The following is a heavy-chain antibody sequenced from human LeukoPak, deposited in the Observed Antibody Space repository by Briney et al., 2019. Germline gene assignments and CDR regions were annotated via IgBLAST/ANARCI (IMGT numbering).Heavy chain of an antibody. V-gene: IGHV3-49*04. CDR1: GFTFGDYA. Sequence: GGSLRLSCTASGFTFGDYAMSWVRQAPGKGLEWVGFIRSKAYGGTTEYAASVKGRFTISRDDSKSIAYLQMNSLKTEDTAVYYCTRDGEESYWFVHYYMDVWGKGTTVTISS. D-gene: IGHD3-10*01. CDR2: IRSKAYGGTT. J-gene: IGHJ6*03. CDR3: TRDGEESYWFVHYYMDV.